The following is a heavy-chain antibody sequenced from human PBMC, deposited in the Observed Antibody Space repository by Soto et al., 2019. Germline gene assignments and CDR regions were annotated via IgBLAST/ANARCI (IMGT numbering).Heavy chain of an antibody. D-gene: IGHD4-4*01. CDR3: ATFLTTVTNYIDY. CDR1: GGSISSGGYS. J-gene: IGHJ4*02. V-gene: IGHV4-30-2*01. CDR2: IYHSGST. Sequence: QLQLQESGSGLVKPSQTLSLTCAVSGGSISSGGYSWSWIRQPPGKGLEWIGYIYHSGSTYYNPSLKSRVTISVDRSKNQFSLKLSSVTAADTAVYYCATFLTTVTNYIDYWGQGTLVTVSS.